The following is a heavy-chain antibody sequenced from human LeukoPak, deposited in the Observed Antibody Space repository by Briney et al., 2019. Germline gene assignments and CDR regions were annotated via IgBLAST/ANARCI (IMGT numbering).Heavy chain of an antibody. V-gene: IGHV4-59*01. CDR3: ARAPYAYSSDRYFSW. Sequence: SETLSLTCTVSGGSISSYYWSWIRQPPGKGLEWIGYIYHTGSTNYNPSLKSRVTISVDTSKNQFSLNLSSVTAADTAVYYCARAPYAYSSDRYFSWWGQGTLVTVSS. D-gene: IGHD6-19*01. CDR1: GGSISSYY. CDR2: IYHTGST. J-gene: IGHJ4*02.